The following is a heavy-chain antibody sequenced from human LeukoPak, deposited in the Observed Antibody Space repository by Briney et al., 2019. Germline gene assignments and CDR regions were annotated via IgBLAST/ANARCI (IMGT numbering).Heavy chain of an antibody. V-gene: IGHV3-23*01. J-gene: IGHJ4*02. D-gene: IGHD6-19*01. CDR2: TTGSGDSS. CDR1: GFTFSSYA. CDR3: ARSRSYTNGIFDY. Sequence: GGSLRLSCAGSGFTFSSYALSWVRQAPGKGLEWVSSTTGSGDSSEYADSVKGRFTISRDNAKNTLFLQMNSLRDEDTAVYYCARSRSYTNGIFDYWGQGTLVTVSS.